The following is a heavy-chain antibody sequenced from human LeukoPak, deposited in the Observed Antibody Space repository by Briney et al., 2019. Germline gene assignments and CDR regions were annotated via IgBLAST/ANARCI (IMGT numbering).Heavy chain of an antibody. CDR1: GGTFSSYT. CDR3: AWVVPAASEDAFDI. D-gene: IGHD2-2*01. CDR2: IIPILGVA. Sequence: SVKVSCKASGGTFSSYTISWVRQAPGQGLEWMGRIIPILGVANYAQKFQGRVTINADKSTSTAYMELSSLRSEDTAVYYCAWVVPAASEDAFDIWGQGTMVTVSP. V-gene: IGHV1-69*02. J-gene: IGHJ3*02.